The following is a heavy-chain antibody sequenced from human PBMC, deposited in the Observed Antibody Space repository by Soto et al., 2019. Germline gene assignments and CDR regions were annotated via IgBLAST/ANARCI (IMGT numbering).Heavy chain of an antibody. V-gene: IGHV3-53*01. J-gene: IGHJ5*02. CDR2: IYSGGST. Sequence: EVQLVESGGGLIQPGGSLRLSCAASGFTVSSNYMSWVRQAPGKGLEWVSVIYSGGSTYYADSVKGRFTISRDNSKNTLYLQINSLRAEDTAVYYCAREVGGWGHWFDPWGQGTLVTVSS. CDR3: AREVGGWGHWFDP. CDR1: GFTVSSNY. D-gene: IGHD6-19*01.